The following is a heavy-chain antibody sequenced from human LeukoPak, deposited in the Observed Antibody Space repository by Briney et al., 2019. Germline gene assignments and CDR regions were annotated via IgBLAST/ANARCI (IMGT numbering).Heavy chain of an antibody. J-gene: IGHJ4*02. Sequence: PGGSLRLSCAASGFTFSSYAMSWVRQAPGKGLEWVSAISGSGGSTYYADSVKGRFTISRDNSKNTLYLQMNSLRAEDTAVYYCAKAGHRVGRGYSYGYVYWGQGTLVTVSS. CDR2: ISGSGGST. V-gene: IGHV3-23*01. CDR3: AKAGHRVGRGYSYGYVY. D-gene: IGHD5-18*01. CDR1: GFTFSSYA.